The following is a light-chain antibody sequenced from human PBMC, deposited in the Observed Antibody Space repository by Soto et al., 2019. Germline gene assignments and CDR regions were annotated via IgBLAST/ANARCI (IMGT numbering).Light chain of an antibody. Sequence: DIVLTQSPGTLSLSAGERATLSCRASQSFSSSFLAWYQHKPGQAPRLIIYGASTRATGIPARFSGSGSGTEFTLTITSLQSEDFALYYCQQYHNLWTFGQGTKVDIK. CDR2: GAS. CDR3: QQYHNLWT. CDR1: QSFSSSF. V-gene: IGKV3D-7*01. J-gene: IGKJ1*01.